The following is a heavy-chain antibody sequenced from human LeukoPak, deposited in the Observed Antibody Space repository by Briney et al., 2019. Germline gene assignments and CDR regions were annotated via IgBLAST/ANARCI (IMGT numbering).Heavy chain of an antibody. CDR1: GFRFGDFA. CDR2: ISGSGGST. D-gene: IGHD5-24*01. CDR3: AKDRTGLATVKNPRAFDI. V-gene: IGHV3-23*01. Sequence: GGSLRLSCEASGFRFGDFAMSWVRQAPGKGLEWVSAISGSGGSTYYADSVKGRFTISRDNSKNTLYLQMNSLRAEDTAVYYCAKDRTGLATVKNPRAFDIWGQGTMVTVSS. J-gene: IGHJ3*02.